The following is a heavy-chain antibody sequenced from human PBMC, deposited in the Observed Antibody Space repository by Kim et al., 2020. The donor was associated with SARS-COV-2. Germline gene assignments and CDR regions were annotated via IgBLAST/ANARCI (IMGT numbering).Heavy chain of an antibody. J-gene: IGHJ6*02. CDR2: IIPIFGTA. V-gene: IGHV1-69*13. CDR1: GGTFSSYA. Sequence: SVKVSCKASGGTFSSYAISWVRQAPGQGLEWMGGIIPIFGTANYAQKFQGRVTITADESTSTAYMELSSLRSEDTAVYYCARDQGPGYYGSGSYEYYYYGMDVWGQGTTVTVSS. D-gene: IGHD3-10*01. CDR3: ARDQGPGYYGSGSYEYYYYGMDV.